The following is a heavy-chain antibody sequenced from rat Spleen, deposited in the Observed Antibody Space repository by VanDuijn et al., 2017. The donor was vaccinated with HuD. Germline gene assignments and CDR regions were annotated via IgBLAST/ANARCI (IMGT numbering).Heavy chain of an antibody. CDR1: GFTFSNHG. CDR3: ARHPQLGVFWYFDF. V-gene: IGHV5-29*01. CDR2: ISYDGYIT. J-gene: IGHJ1*01. D-gene: IGHD5-1*01. Sequence: EVQLVESGGGLVQPGRSLKLSCAASGFTFSNHGMAWVRQAPTKGLEWVATISYDGYITYYRDSVKGRFTIPRDNAKSTLYLQKDSRRSEDTATYYCARHPQLGVFWYFDFWGPGTKVTVSS.